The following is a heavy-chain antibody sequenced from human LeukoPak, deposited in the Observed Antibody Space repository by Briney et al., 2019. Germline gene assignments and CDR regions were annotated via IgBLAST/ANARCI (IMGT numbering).Heavy chain of an antibody. CDR3: ATAYSSSFLRMDV. D-gene: IGHD6-13*01. J-gene: IGHJ6*02. CDR2: FDPEDGET. CDR1: GYTFTGYY. Sequence: GASVKVSCKASGYTFTGYYMHWVRQAPGKGLEWMGGFDPEDGETIYAQKFQGRVTMTEDTSTDTAYMELSSLRSEDTAVYYCATAYSSSFLRMDVWGQGTTVTVSS. V-gene: IGHV1-24*01.